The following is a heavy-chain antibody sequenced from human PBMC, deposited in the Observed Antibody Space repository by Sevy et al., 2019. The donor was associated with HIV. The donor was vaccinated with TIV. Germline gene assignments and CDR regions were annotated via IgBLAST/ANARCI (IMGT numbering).Heavy chain of an antibody. CDR2: IWYDGSNK. V-gene: IGHV3-33*06. D-gene: IGHD3-22*01. J-gene: IGHJ3*02. CDR1: GFTFSSYG. CDR3: ANIPYYYDSSGRDAFDI. Sequence: GSLRLSCAASGFTFSSYGMHWVRQAPGKGLEWVAVIWYDGSNKYYADSVKGRFTISRDNSKNKLYLQMNSLRAEDTAVYYCANIPYYYDSSGRDAFDIWGQGTMVTVSS.